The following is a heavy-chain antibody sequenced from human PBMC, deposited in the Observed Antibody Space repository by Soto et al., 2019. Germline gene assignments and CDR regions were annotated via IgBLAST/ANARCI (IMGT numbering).Heavy chain of an antibody. CDR2: TYYRSKWYN. J-gene: IGHJ6*02. Sequence: SQTLSLTCAISGDSVSSNRGAWNWIRQSPSRGLEWLGRTYYRSKWYNEYAVSVKSRITINPDTSKNQFSLHLNSVTPDDTAVYYCSRCGSGKPDRYGMDVWGQGTTVSVSS. V-gene: IGHV6-1*01. D-gene: IGHD3-10*01. CDR3: SRCGSGKPDRYGMDV. CDR1: GDSVSSNRGA.